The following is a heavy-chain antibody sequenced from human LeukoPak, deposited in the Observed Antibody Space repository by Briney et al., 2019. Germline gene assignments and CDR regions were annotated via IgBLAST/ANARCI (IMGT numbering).Heavy chain of an antibody. CDR3: ARAEYYGSGSLDP. V-gene: IGHV1-69*13. J-gene: IGHJ5*02. D-gene: IGHD3-10*01. CDR1: GGTFSSYA. CDR2: IIPIFGTA. Sequence: GASVKVSCKASGGTFSSYAISWVRQAPGQGLEWMGGIIPIFGTANYAQKFQGRVTITADESTSTAYMELSSLRSEDTAVYYCARAEYYGSGSLDPWGQETLVTVSS.